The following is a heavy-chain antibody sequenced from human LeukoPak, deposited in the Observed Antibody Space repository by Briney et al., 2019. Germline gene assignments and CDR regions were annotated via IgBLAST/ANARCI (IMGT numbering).Heavy chain of an antibody. V-gene: IGHV3-23*01. J-gene: IGHJ4*02. D-gene: IGHD7-27*01. CDR3: TKDQTSGSSTEY. CDR2: ISGSGGST. Sequence: GGSLRLSCAASGFTFSSYAMSWVRQAPGKGLEWVSAISGSGGSTYYADSVKGRFTVSRDNFKNTLYLHMNSLSPEDTAIYYCTKDQTSGSSTEYWGQGTLVTVSS. CDR1: GFTFSSYA.